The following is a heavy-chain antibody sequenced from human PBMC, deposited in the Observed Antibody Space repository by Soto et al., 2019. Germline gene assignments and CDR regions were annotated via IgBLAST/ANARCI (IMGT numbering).Heavy chain of an antibody. J-gene: IGHJ4*02. CDR3: ARERRIYYDSSGPLDY. CDR2: IIPNFDTA. CDR1: GGSFSSYG. D-gene: IGHD3-22*01. V-gene: IGHV1-69*06. Sequence: QVQLVQSGAEVKKPGSSVKVSCKASGGSFSSYGITWVRQAPGQGLEWMGGIIPNFDTANYAQRLQDRVTITADKSTSTAYMELSSLRSEDTAVYYCARERRIYYDSSGPLDYWGQGTLVTVSS.